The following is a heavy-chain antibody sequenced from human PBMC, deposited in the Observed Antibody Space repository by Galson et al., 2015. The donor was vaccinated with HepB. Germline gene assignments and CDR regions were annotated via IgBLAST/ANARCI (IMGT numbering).Heavy chain of an antibody. J-gene: IGHJ3*02. CDR1: GFTFSTYG. V-gene: IGHV3-30*18. CDR3: AKLRNDYYDSSGYYRPRDDAFDI. CDR2: ISSDRINK. Sequence: SLRLSCAASGFTFSTYGMHWVRQAPGKGLEWVAVISSDRINKYYADSVKGRFTISRDNSKNTLYLQMNSLRAEDTAVYYCAKLRNDYYDSSGYYRPRDDAFDIWGQGTMVTVSS. D-gene: IGHD3-22*01.